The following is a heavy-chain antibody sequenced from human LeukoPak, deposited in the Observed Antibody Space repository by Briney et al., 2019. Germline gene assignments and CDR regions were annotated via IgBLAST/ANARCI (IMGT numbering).Heavy chain of an antibody. CDR2: IKQDGSEK. Sequence: HPGGSLRLSCAASGFTFSSYWMSWVRQAPGKGLEWVANIKQDGSEKYYVDSVKGRFTISRDNVKNSLYLQMNSLRAEDTAVYYCARGPRGGWLAPWDYWGQGTLVTVSS. CDR3: ARGPRGGWLAPWDY. D-gene: IGHD6-19*01. J-gene: IGHJ4*02. CDR1: GFTFSSYW. V-gene: IGHV3-7*01.